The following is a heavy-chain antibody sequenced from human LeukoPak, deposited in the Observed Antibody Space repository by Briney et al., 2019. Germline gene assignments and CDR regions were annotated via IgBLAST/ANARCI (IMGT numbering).Heavy chain of an antibody. Sequence: SETLSLTCAVYGGSFSGYYWSWIRQPPGKGLEWIGEINHSGSTNYNPSLKSRVTISVDTSKNQFSLKLSSVTAADTAVYYCARIGNRVSWGQGTLVTVSS. J-gene: IGHJ4*02. D-gene: IGHD1-14*01. CDR2: INHSGST. CDR3: ARIGNRVS. CDR1: GGSFSGYY. V-gene: IGHV4-34*01.